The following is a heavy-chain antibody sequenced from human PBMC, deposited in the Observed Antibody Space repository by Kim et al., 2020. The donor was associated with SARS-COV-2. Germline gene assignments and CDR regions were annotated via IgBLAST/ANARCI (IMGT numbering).Heavy chain of an antibody. CDR1: GGSFSGYY. Sequence: SETLSLTCAVYGGSFSGYYWSWIRQPPGKGLEWIGEINHSGSTNYNPSLKSRVTISVDTSKNQFSLKLSSVTAADTAVYYCARTKSNYCSGGSCYLPWG. J-gene: IGHJ5*02. D-gene: IGHD2-15*01. CDR3: ARTKSNYCSGGSCYLP. V-gene: IGHV4-34*01. CDR2: INHSGST.